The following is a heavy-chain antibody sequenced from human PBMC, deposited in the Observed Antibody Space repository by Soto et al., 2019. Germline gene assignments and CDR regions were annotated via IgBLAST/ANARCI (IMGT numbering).Heavy chain of an antibody. Sequence: QVQLVQSGAEVKKPGASVKVSCKASGYTFTSYAMHWVRRAPGQRLEWMGWINAGNGNTKYSQKFQGRVTITRDTSASTAYMELSSLRSEDTAVYYCAREVLGYCSSTSCYAENYYYYGMDVWGQGTTVTVSS. CDR2: INAGNGNT. V-gene: IGHV1-3*01. CDR1: GYTFTSYA. J-gene: IGHJ6*02. CDR3: AREVLGYCSSTSCYAENYYYYGMDV. D-gene: IGHD2-2*01.